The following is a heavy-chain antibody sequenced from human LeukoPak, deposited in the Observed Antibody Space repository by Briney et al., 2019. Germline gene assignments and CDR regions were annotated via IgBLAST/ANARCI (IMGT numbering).Heavy chain of an antibody. D-gene: IGHD6-19*01. CDR1: GFTFSSYG. V-gene: IGHV3-30*18. CDR3: AKSGGAMAGDY. Sequence: GGSLRLSCAASGFTFSSYGMHWVRQAPGKGLEWVAVISYDGSNKYYADSVKGRFTISRDNSKNTLYLQMNSLRAEDTAVYYCAKSGGAMAGDYWGQGTLVTVSS. CDR2: ISYDGSNK. J-gene: IGHJ4*02.